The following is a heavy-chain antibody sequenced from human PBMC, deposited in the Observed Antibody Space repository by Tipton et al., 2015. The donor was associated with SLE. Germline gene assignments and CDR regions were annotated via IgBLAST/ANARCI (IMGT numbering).Heavy chain of an antibody. J-gene: IGHJ4*02. CDR3: ARDNVLMVYAFPFDY. V-gene: IGHV4-59*06. D-gene: IGHD2-8*01. CDR2: IYYSGST. Sequence: LSLTCTVSGGSISSYYWSWIRQHPGKGLEWIGYIYYSGSTYYNPSLKSRVTISVDTSKNQFSLKLSSVTAADTAVYYCARDNVLMVYAFPFDYWGQGTLVTVSS. CDR1: GGSISSYY.